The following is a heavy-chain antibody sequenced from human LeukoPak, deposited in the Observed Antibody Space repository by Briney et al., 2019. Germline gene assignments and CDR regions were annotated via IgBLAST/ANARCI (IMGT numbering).Heavy chain of an antibody. CDR3: AREVRYCSSTSCYIPNWFDP. CDR1: GGTFSSYA. Sequence: SVKVSCTASGGTFSSYAISWVRQAPGQGLEWMGGIIPIFGTANYAQKFQGRVTITTDESTSTAYMGLSSLRSEDTAVYYCAREVRYCSSTSCYIPNWFDPWGQGTLVTVSS. CDR2: IIPIFGTA. V-gene: IGHV1-69*05. J-gene: IGHJ5*02. D-gene: IGHD2-2*02.